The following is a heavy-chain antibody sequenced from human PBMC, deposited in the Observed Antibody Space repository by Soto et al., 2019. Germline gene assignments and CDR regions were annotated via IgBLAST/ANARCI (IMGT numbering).Heavy chain of an antibody. CDR1: GFTVSSNY. V-gene: IGHV3-66*01. CDR3: ARMRPAVAGTGWFDP. D-gene: IGHD6-19*01. CDR2: IYSGGST. J-gene: IGHJ5*02. Sequence: EVQLVESGGGLVQPGGSLRLSCAASGFTVSSNYMSWVRQAPGKGLEWVSVIYSGGSTYYADSVKGRFIISRDNSKNTLYLQMNSLRAEDTAVYYCARMRPAVAGTGWFDPWGQGTLVTVSS.